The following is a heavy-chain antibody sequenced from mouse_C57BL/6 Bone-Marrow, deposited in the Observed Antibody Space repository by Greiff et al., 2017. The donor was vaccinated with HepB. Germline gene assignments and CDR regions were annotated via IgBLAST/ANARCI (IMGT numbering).Heavy chain of an antibody. J-gene: IGHJ2*01. V-gene: IGHV5-2*01. D-gene: IGHD2-5*01. CDR1: EYEFPSYD. CDR2: INSDGGST. CDR3: ARLIVTTGFDY. Sequence: EVKLVESGGGLVQPGESLKLSCESNEYEFPSYDMSWVRKTPEQRLELVGAINSDGGSTYYPDNMERRVIITRDNTKKTLYLQMSSLRSEDTALYYCARLIVTTGFDYWGQGTTLTVSS.